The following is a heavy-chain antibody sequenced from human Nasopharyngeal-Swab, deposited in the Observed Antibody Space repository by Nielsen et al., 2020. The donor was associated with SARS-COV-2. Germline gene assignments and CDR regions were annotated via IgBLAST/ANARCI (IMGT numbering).Heavy chain of an antibody. J-gene: IGHJ4*02. CDR2: INAGNGNT. CDR3: ARDMGPIAALLMYYFDY. Sequence: ASVKVSCKASGYTFTSYAMHWVRQAPGQRLEWMGWINAGNGNTKYSQKFQGRVTITRDTSASTAYMELSSRRSEDTAVYYCARDMGPIAALLMYYFDYWGQGTLVTVSS. CDR1: GYTFTSYA. D-gene: IGHD6-6*01. V-gene: IGHV1-3*01.